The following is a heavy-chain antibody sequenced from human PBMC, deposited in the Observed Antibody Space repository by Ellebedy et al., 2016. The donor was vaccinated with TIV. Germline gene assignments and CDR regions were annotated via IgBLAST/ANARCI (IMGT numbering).Heavy chain of an antibody. Sequence: GESLKISCKGSGSSFTSYWIGWVRQMPGKGLEWMGIIYLGDSDTRYSPSFQGHVTISADKSIGTAYLQWNSLKASDTAMYYCARHTDDYGDYWGQGTLVTVSS. CDR1: GSSFTSYW. V-gene: IGHV5-51*01. J-gene: IGHJ4*02. CDR3: ARHTDDYGDY. CDR2: IYLGDSDT. D-gene: IGHD4-11*01.